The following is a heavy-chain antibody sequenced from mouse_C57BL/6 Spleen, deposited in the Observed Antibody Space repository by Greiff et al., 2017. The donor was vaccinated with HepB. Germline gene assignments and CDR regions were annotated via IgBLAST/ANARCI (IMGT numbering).Heavy chain of an antibody. D-gene: IGHD2-1*01. CDR3: ARNGNQGAMDY. CDR1: GFTFSDYG. Sequence: EVQRVESGGGLVKPGGSLKLSCAASGFTFSDYGMHWVRQAPEKGLEWVAYISSGSSTIYYADTVKGRFTISRDNAKNTLFLQMTSLRSEDTAMYYCARNGNQGAMDYWGQGTSVTVSS. J-gene: IGHJ4*01. CDR2: ISSGSSTI. V-gene: IGHV5-17*01.